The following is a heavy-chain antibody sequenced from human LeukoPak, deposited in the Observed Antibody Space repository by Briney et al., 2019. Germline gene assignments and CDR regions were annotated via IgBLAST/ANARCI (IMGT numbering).Heavy chain of an antibody. D-gene: IGHD3-10*01. Sequence: RASETLSLTCTVSGGSISTSSYYWGWVRQPPGKGLEWIGNIFYSGSTYYSPSLKSRVTISLDTSRNQFSLKLSSVTAADTAVYYCARRKFGWFGIYNYFDYWGQGTLVTVSS. J-gene: IGHJ4*02. CDR2: IFYSGST. CDR1: GGSISTSSYY. CDR3: ARRKFGWFGIYNYFDY. V-gene: IGHV4-39*07.